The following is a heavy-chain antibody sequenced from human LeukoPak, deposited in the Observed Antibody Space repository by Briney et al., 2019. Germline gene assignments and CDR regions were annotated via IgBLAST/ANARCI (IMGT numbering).Heavy chain of an antibody. D-gene: IGHD2/OR15-2a*01. CDR3: TMGFSAY. V-gene: IGHV3-49*04. CDR2: IRRQASGGTT. CDR1: GFTFGDYV. J-gene: IGHJ4*02. Sequence: GRALRLSCTASGFTFGDYVMSWVRQAPGKGLEWVGFIRRQASGGTTEYVTSVKGRFTISRDDSKSIAYLQMNSLKTEDTAMYYCTMGFSAYWGQGTLVTVSS.